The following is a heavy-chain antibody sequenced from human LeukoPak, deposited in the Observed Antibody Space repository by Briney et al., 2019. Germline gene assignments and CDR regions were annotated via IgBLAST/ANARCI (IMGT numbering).Heavy chain of an antibody. CDR3: AKGLSGWSPFDP. Sequence: GGSLRLSCAASGFTFSGYAMSWVRQAPGKGLEWVSAISGSGGSTYYADSVKGRFTIPRDNSKNTLYLQMNSLRAEDTAVYYCAKGLSGWSPFDPWGQGTLVTVSS. J-gene: IGHJ5*02. CDR1: GFTFSGYA. V-gene: IGHV3-23*01. D-gene: IGHD6-19*01. CDR2: ISGSGGST.